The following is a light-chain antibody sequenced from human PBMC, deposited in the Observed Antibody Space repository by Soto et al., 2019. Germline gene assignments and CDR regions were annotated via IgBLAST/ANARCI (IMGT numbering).Light chain of an antibody. V-gene: IGLV2-8*01. CDR1: SSDIGGYNY. CDR2: EVN. Sequence: QSALTQPPSASGSPGRSVTISCTGTSSDIGGYNYVSWYQQHPGKAPKLMIYEVNKRPSGVPDRFSGSKSGQTASLTISGLQTEDEADYFCGSYRSSNTLVVFGGGTKLTVL. CDR3: GSYRSSNTLVV. J-gene: IGLJ3*02.